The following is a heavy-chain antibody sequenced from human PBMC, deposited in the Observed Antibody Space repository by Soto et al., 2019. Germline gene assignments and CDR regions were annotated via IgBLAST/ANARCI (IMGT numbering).Heavy chain of an antibody. D-gene: IGHD3-10*01. V-gene: IGHV3-33*01. CDR1: GLTFSSCG. J-gene: IGHJ6*02. CDR3: AGGGVRGVITRTRDYYGMDV. Sequence: PGGSLRLSCAASGLTFSSCGMHWVRQDPGKGLDWVAVIWYDGNNKHYADSVKGRFTISRDNSKNTLYLQMNSLRVEDTAMYYCAGGGVRGVITRTRDYYGMDVWGQGTTVTVSS. CDR2: IWYDGNNK.